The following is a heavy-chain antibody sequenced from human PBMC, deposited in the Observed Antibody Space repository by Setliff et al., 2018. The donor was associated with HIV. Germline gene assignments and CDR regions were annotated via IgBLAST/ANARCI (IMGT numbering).Heavy chain of an antibody. CDR3: ARDRATYYDILTGYYKRPGSEYFQH. CDR2: IYYSGST. CDR1: GGSINSHY. Sequence: SETLSLTCTVSGGSINSHYWSWIRQPPGKGLEWIGYIYYSGSTNYNPSLRSRPALSLDTSENQFSLTLTSVTAADTAVYYCARDRATYYDILTGYYKRPGSEYFQHWGQGTLVTVSS. D-gene: IGHD3-9*01. V-gene: IGHV4-59*11. J-gene: IGHJ1*01.